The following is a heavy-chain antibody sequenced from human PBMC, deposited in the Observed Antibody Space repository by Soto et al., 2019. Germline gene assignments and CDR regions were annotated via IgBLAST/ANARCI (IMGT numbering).Heavy chain of an antibody. CDR1: GGSISSGDYY. D-gene: IGHD3-22*01. CDR2: IYYSGST. CDR3: ARVHYYDSYEGSDAFDI. J-gene: IGHJ3*02. V-gene: IGHV4-30-4*01. Sequence: QVQLQESGPGLVKPSQTLSLTYTVSGGSISSGDYYWSWIRQPPGKGLEWIGYIYYSGSTYYNPSLKSRVTISVDTSKNQFSLKLSSVTAADTAVYYCARVHYYDSYEGSDAFDIWGQGTMVTVSS.